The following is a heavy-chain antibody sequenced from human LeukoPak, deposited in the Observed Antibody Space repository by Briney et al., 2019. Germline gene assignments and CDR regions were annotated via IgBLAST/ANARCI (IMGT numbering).Heavy chain of an antibody. D-gene: IGHD3-22*01. J-gene: IGHJ4*02. Sequence: PGGSLRLSCAASGFTFSSCAMSWVRQAPGKGLEWVSAISGSGGSTYYADSVKGRFTISRDNSKNTLYLQMNSLRAEDTAVYYCAKDTKNYYDSSGYYVYWGQGTLVTVSS. V-gene: IGHV3-23*01. CDR2: ISGSGGST. CDR3: AKDTKNYYDSSGYYVY. CDR1: GFTFSSCA.